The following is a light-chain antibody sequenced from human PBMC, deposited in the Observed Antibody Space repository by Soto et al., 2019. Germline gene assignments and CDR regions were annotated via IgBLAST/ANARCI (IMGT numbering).Light chain of an antibody. CDR2: WAS. J-gene: IGKJ2*01. CDR3: QQYSSTPPT. Sequence: DIVMTQSPDSLTVSVGERATINCKSSQSVLYSSNNKNYLAWYQQKAGQPPKVLIYWASTRESGVPDRFSGSGSEKDFTLTISSLQAEDVAVYYGQQYSSTPPTFGQGTKLEIK. V-gene: IGKV4-1*01. CDR1: QSVLYSSNNKNY.